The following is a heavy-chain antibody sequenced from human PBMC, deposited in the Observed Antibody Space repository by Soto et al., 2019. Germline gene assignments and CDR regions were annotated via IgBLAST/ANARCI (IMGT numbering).Heavy chain of an antibody. CDR3: AKDRPSGFWSEDDYSGMDV. CDR1: GFTFSSYA. CDR2: ISGSGGST. J-gene: IGHJ6*02. V-gene: IGHV3-23*01. Sequence: GGSLRLSCAASGFTFSSYAMSWVRQAPGKGLEWVSAISGSGGSTYYADSVKGRFTISRDNSKNTLYLQMNSLRAEDTAVYYCAKDRPSGFWSEDDYSGMDVWGQGTTVTVSS. D-gene: IGHD3-3*01.